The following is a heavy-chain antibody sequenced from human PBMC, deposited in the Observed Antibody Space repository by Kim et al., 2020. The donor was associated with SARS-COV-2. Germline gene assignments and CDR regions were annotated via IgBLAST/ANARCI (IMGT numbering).Heavy chain of an antibody. D-gene: IGHD5-18*01. CDR3: AKDRGIQLWFHYYYGMDV. Sequence: GGSLRLSCAASGFTFSSYGMHWVRQAPGKGLEWVAVISYDGSNNYYADSVKGRFTISRDNSKNTLYLQMNSMRAEDTAVYYCAKDRGIQLWFHYYYGMDVWGQGTTVTVSS. V-gene: IGHV3-30*18. J-gene: IGHJ6*02. CDR1: GFTFSSYG. CDR2: ISYDGSNN.